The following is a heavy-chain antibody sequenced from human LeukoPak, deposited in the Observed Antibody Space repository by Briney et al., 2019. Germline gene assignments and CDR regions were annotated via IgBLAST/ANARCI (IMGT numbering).Heavy chain of an antibody. CDR3: ARRYQYDKSGHYYDDF. Sequence: SETLSLTCTVSASSIRRYYWSWIRQAPGKGLEWIGSTHYTEGSTFNPSLKSRVTFSTDTSKNQFFLQLTSVTAADTAIYYCARRYQYDKSGHYYDDFWGQGTLVTVSS. V-gene: IGHV4-59*08. D-gene: IGHD3-22*01. CDR1: ASSIRRYY. CDR2: THYTEGS. J-gene: IGHJ4*02.